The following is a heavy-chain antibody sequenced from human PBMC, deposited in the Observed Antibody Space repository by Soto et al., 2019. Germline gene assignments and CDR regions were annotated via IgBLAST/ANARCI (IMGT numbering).Heavy chain of an antibody. CDR3: ARGKIAAGIAYYFDY. Sequence: GGSLRLSCAASGFTFSSYDMHWVRQATGKGLEWVSAIGTAGDPYYPGSVKGRFTISRENAKNSLYLQMNSLRAGDTAVYYCARGKIAAGIAYYFDYWGQGTLVTVSS. V-gene: IGHV3-13*05. CDR2: IGTAGDP. CDR1: GFTFSSYD. J-gene: IGHJ4*02. D-gene: IGHD6-13*01.